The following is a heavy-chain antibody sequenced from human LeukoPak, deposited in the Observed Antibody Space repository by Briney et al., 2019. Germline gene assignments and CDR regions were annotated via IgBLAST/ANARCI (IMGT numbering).Heavy chain of an antibody. CDR3: ARVDTAMDWFDP. CDR2: IYYNGNT. J-gene: IGHJ5*02. D-gene: IGHD5-18*01. CDR1: GGSVSSGSYY. Sequence: SETLSLTCTVSGGSVSSGSYYWSWIRQPPGKGLEWIGYIYYNGNTNYNPSLKSRVTVSVDTSKNQFSLKLSSVTAADTAVYYCARVDTAMDWFDPWGQGTLVTVSS. V-gene: IGHV4-61*01.